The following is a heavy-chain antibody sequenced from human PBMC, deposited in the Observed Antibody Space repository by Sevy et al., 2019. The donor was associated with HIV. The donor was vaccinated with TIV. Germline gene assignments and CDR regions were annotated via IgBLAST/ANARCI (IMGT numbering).Heavy chain of an antibody. J-gene: IGHJ4*02. CDR2: ISASGGTT. V-gene: IGHV3-23*01. D-gene: IGHD6-19*01. Sequence: GGSLRLSCAASGFTFSSYAMSWVRQAPKKGLEWVSTISASGGTTYYADSVKGRFIISRDNSKNTQYLQMNTLRAEDTAVYSCANQGHSSGWYYFDYWGQGTLVTVSS. CDR3: ANQGHSSGWYYFDY. CDR1: GFTFSSYA.